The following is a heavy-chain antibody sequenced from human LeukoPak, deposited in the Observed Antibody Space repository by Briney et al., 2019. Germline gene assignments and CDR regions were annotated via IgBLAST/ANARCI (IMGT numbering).Heavy chain of an antibody. V-gene: IGHV3-21*01. J-gene: IGHJ4*02. Sequence: KTGGSLRLSCAASGFTFSSYSMNWVRQAPGKGLEWVSSISSSSSYIYHADSVKGRFTISRDNAKNSLYLQMNSLRAEDTAVYYCARDPIGFGGQGTLVTVSS. CDR3: ARDPIGF. CDR2: ISSSSSYI. D-gene: IGHD3-10*01. CDR1: GFTFSSYS.